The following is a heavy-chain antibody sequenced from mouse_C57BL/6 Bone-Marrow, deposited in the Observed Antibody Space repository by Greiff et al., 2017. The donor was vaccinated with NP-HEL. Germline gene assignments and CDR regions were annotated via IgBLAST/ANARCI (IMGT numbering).Heavy chain of an antibody. CDR1: GYTFTDYE. CDR2: IDPETGGT. D-gene: IGHD2-3*01. Sequence: VKLQESGAELVRPGASVTLSCKASGYTFTDYEMHWVKQTPVHGLEWIGAIDPETGGTAYNQKFKGKAILTADKSSSTAYMELRSLTSEDSAVYYCTRGGFYDGYSAWFAYWGQGTLVTVSA. V-gene: IGHV1-15*01. J-gene: IGHJ3*01. CDR3: TRGGFYDGYSAWFAY.